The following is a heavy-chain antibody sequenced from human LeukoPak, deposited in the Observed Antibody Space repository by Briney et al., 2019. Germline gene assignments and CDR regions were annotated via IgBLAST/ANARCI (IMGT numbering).Heavy chain of an antibody. J-gene: IGHJ4*02. CDR2: IGTAGDT. CDR3: AREGELWFGELSYYVDY. Sequence: GGSLRLSCAACGFTFSSYDMHWVRQATGKGLEWVSAIGTAGDTYYPGSVKGQFTISRENAKNSLYLQMNSLRAGDTAAYYCAREGELWFGELSYYVDYWGQGTLVTVSS. D-gene: IGHD3-10*01. V-gene: IGHV3-13*03. CDR1: GFTFSSYD.